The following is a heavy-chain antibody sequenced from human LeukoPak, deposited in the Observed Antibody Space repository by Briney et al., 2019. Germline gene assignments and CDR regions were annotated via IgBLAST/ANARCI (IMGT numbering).Heavy chain of an antibody. J-gene: IGHJ4*02. CDR3: ARGTAGSEASKY. CDR1: GFTFSSYA. V-gene: IGHV3-64*01. CDR2: ISGIGGST. D-gene: IGHD5-12*01. Sequence: GGSLRLSCAAPGFTFSSYAMHWVRQAPGKGLEYVSAISGIGGSTYYANSVKGRFTISRENSKNTLYLRMCSLRAENMGVYYFARGTAGSEASKYWGQETLGTVSS.